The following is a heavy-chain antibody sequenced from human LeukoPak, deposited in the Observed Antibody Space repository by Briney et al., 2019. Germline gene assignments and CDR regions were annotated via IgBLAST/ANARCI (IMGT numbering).Heavy chain of an antibody. CDR1: EGTFSSYA. D-gene: IGHD1-7*01. Sequence: GASVKLSCKASEGTFSSYAISWVRQAPGQGLEWMGGIIPIFGTANYAQKFQGRVTITTDESTSTAYMELSSLRSEDTAVYYCARARSEDNWNYFRLGLNNWFDPWGQGTLVTVSS. J-gene: IGHJ5*02. V-gene: IGHV1-69*05. CDR3: ARARSEDNWNYFRLGLNNWFDP. CDR2: IIPIFGTA.